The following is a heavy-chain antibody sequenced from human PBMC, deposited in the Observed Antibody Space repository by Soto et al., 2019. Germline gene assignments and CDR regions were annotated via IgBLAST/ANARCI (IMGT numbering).Heavy chain of an antibody. Sequence: GASVKASCKASGYTFTSYAMHWVRQSPGQRLEWMGWINAGNGNTKYSQKFQGRVTITRDTSASTAYMELSSLRSEDTAVYYCARERISIFGVVIDDAFDIWGQGTMVTVSS. CDR2: INAGNGNT. J-gene: IGHJ3*02. CDR3: ARERISIFGVVIDDAFDI. D-gene: IGHD3-3*01. CDR1: GYTFTSYA. V-gene: IGHV1-3*01.